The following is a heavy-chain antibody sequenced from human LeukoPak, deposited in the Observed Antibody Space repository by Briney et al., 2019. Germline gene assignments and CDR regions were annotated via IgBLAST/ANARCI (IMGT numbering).Heavy chain of an antibody. CDR1: GFPFRAYG. CDR2: ISYDGSKR. V-gene: IGHV3-30*18. Sequence: GGSLRLSCAVYGFPFRAYGMHWARQAPGKGLEWVAVISYDGSKRCHADSVRGRFTISRDNSKNMLYLQMNSLRDEDTALYYCAKDFLDTEQRNYNYYGMDVWGQGTTVTVSS. D-gene: IGHD1-1*01. CDR3: AKDFLDTEQRNYNYYGMDV. J-gene: IGHJ6*02.